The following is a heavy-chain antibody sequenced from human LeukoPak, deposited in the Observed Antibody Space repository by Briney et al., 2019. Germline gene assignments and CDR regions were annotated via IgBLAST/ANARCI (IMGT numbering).Heavy chain of an antibody. CDR2: IYSSGTYI. V-gene: IGHV3-48*03. CDR1: GFTFSSYE. D-gene: IGHD1-14*01. CDR3: ARSRTGPNWFDP. Sequence: HPGGSLRLSCAASGFTFSSYEMNWVRQAPGKGLEWVSSIYSSGTYIYYADSVKGRFTISRDNAKNSLYLQMNSLRAEDTAVYYCARSRTGPNWFDPWGQGTLVTVSS. J-gene: IGHJ5*02.